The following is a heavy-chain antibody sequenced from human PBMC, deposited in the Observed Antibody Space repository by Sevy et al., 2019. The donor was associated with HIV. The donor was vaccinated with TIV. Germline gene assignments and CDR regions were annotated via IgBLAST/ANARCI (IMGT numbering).Heavy chain of an antibody. V-gene: IGHV3-11*01. CDR3: ARDFVAGNYCDY. Sequence: WGSLRLSCAASGFTFSDYYMSWIRQAPGKGLEWISYISSSGSVRYYVDSVKGRFTISRDNAKNSLYLQMNSLRADDTAVYYCARDFVAGNYCDYWGQGTLVTVSS. D-gene: IGHD6-19*01. CDR1: GFTFSDYY. CDR2: ISSSGSVR. J-gene: IGHJ4*02.